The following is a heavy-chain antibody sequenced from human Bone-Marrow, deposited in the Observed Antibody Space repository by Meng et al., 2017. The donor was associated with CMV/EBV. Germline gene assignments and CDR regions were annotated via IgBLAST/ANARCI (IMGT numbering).Heavy chain of an antibody. CDR2: INHRGTT. D-gene: IGHD3-22*01. Sequence: SETLSLTCAVYGGSFSGYYWSWIRQPPGKGLEWIGEINHRGTTNYNPSLRRRLTISVDKSKNQFSLNLPSVAAADTGVYYCARAWSSGYYCDAWGQGTLVTVSS. V-gene: IGHV4-34*01. CDR3: ARAWSSGYYCDA. CDR1: GGSFSGYY. J-gene: IGHJ4*02.